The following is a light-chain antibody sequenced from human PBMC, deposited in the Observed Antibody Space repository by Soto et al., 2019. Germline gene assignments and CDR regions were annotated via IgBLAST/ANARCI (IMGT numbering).Light chain of an antibody. J-gene: IGKJ5*01. CDR2: GAS. CDR1: QSISSK. Sequence: EIVMTQSPATLSVSPGERATLSCRASQSISSKLGWYQQRPGQAPRLIIYGASTRATGIPARFSGSGSGTEFTLTISSLQSEDSAVYYCQQYTSWTTITFGQGTRLEIK. V-gene: IGKV3-15*01. CDR3: QQYTSWTTIT.